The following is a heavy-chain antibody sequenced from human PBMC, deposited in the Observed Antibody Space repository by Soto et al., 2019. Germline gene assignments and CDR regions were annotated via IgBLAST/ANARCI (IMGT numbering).Heavy chain of an antibody. CDR1: GGSISSGDYY. J-gene: IGHJ5*02. D-gene: IGHD3-16*02. V-gene: IGHV4-30-4*01. CDR3: ARSPYDYVWGSYRTSLGNWFDP. CDR2: IYYSGST. Sequence: SLSLTGTVSGGSISSGDYYWSWILQPPGKGLEWIGYIYYSGSTYYNPSLKSRVTISVDTSKNQFSLKLSSVTAADTAVYYCARSPYDYVWGSYRTSLGNWFDPWGQGTLVTVS.